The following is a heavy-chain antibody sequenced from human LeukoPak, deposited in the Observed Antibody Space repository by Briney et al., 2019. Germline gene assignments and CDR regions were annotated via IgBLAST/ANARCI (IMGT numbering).Heavy chain of an antibody. J-gene: IGHJ4*02. CDR1: GFTFSGSA. CDR2: IGSKANNYAT. Sequence: PGGSLGLSCAASGFTFSGSAMHWVRQASGKGLEWVGRIGSKANNYATIYAASVKGRVTFSRDDSTSTAYLQMNSLKTEDTAIYHCTPEPYYYAVNWGQGTLVTVAS. CDR3: TPEPYYYAVN. D-gene: IGHD3-10*01. V-gene: IGHV3-73*01.